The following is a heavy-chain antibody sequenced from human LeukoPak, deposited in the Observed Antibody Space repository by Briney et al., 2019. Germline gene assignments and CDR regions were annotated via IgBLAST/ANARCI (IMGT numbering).Heavy chain of an antibody. CDR2: IYTSGRT. CDR3: ARLPNDYGDYPPFDY. CDR1: GGSVSSGDYY. Sequence: SETLSLTCTVSGGSVSSGDYYWTWIRQPAGKGLEWIGRIYTSGRTTYSPSLKSRVTISRDTSKNQFSLRLSSVTAADTAVYYCARLPNDYGDYPPFDYWGQGTLVTVSS. J-gene: IGHJ4*02. D-gene: IGHD4-17*01. V-gene: IGHV4-61*02.